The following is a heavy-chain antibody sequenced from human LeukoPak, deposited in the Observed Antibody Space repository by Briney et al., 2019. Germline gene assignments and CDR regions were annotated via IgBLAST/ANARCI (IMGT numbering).Heavy chain of an antibody. CDR3: ARDVSGYSSSWTPFDY. V-gene: IGHV3-48*04. J-gene: IGHJ4*02. CDR2: ISGSSSTI. D-gene: IGHD6-13*01. Sequence: QPGGSLRLSCAASGFTFSSYSMNWVRQAPGKGLEWVSYISGSSSTIYYADSVKGRFTISRDNAKNSLYLQMNSLRAEDTAVYYCARDVSGYSSSWTPFDYWGQGTLVTVSS. CDR1: GFTFSSYS.